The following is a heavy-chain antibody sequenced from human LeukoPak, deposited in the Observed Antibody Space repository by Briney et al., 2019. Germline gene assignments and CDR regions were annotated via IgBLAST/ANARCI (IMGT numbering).Heavy chain of an antibody. J-gene: IGHJ4*02. CDR2: INPNSGGT. Sequence: ASVKVSCKASGYTFTGYYMHWVRQAPGQGLEWMGWINPNSGGTNYAQKFQGRVTMTRDTSISTVYMELSRLRSDDTAVYYCARVGYYESSGYYEYWGQGTLVTVSS. D-gene: IGHD3-22*01. CDR1: GYTFTGYY. V-gene: IGHV1-2*02. CDR3: ARVGYYESSGYYEY.